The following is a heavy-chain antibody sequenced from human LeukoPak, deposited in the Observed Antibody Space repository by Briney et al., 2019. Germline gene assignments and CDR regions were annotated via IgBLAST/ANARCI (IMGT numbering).Heavy chain of an antibody. CDR3: ATDFYRGRQFDY. Sequence: ASVKLSCKVSGNTFTDLSMNWVRQAPGKGLEWMGGFDPEDVETIYAQKFQGRVTMTEDTSTETAYMELTSLRPEDTAVYYCATDFYRGRQFDYWGQGTLVTVSS. D-gene: IGHD2/OR15-2a*01. CDR1: GNTFTDLS. J-gene: IGHJ4*02. V-gene: IGHV1-24*01. CDR2: FDPEDVET.